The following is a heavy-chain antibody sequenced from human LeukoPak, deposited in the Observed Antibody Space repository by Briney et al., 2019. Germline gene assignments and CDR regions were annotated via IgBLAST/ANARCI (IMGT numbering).Heavy chain of an antibody. V-gene: IGHV3-15*01. CDR3: TTGLWFGELFVSV. J-gene: IGHJ4*02. CDR2: IKSKTDGGTT. D-gene: IGHD3-10*01. CDR1: GFTFSNAW. Sequence: KPVGSLRLSCAASGFTFSNAWMSWVRQAPGKGLEWVGRIKSKTDGGTTDYAAPVKGRFTISRDDSKNTLYLQMNSLKTEDTAVYYCTTGLWFGELFVSVWGQGTLVTVSS.